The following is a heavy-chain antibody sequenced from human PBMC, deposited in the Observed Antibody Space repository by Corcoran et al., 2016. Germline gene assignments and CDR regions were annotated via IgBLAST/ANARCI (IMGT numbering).Heavy chain of an antibody. J-gene: IGHJ4*02. CDR2: IGTTGDT. CDR1: GFTFSTYD. Sequence: VQLVESGGGLVQPGGSLRLSCAASGFTFSTYDMHWVRQATGKGLEWVAAIGTTGDTYYQGSVKGRFTATRENAKNTMYLQMKSLRAEDSAICYYVVRAATGHYFAYWGQGTRVTVSS. CDR3: VVRAATGHYFAY. D-gene: IGHD3-10*01. V-gene: IGHV3-13*01.